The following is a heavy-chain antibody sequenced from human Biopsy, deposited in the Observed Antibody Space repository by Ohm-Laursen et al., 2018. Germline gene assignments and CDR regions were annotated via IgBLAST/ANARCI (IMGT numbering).Heavy chain of an antibody. Sequence: GTLSLTCTVSGGSISSSTTYYWAWLRQPPGKGLEWIGSIYNTETTFYNPSLRSRVTISVDTSTNQFSLKVSSVTAADTALYFCARHPTGFWFDPWGHGTLVTVSS. CDR2: IYNTETT. J-gene: IGHJ5*02. CDR1: GGSISSSTTYY. V-gene: IGHV4-39*01. CDR3: ARHPTGFWFDP.